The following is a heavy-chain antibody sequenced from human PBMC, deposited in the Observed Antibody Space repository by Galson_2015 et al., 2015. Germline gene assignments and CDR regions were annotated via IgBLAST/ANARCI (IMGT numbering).Heavy chain of an antibody. V-gene: IGHV3-48*03. CDR2: IRSSGSPI. D-gene: IGHD4-11*01. Sequence: SLRLSCAPSGFTFSCCDMNWVRQAPGKGLEWVSYIRSSGSPIYYADSVKGRFTISRDNAKNSLYLQMNSLRAEDTAVYYCARGGGNDYKFNAFDIWGQGTTVIVSS. CDR1: GFTFSCCD. CDR3: ARGGGNDYKFNAFDI. J-gene: IGHJ3*02.